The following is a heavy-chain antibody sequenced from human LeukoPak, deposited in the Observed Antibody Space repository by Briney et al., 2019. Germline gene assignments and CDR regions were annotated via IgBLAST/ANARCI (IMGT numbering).Heavy chain of an antibody. D-gene: IGHD3-3*01. CDR3: AKRSGSAYYYGMDV. V-gene: IGHV3-74*01. CDR2: INSDGSST. J-gene: IGHJ6*02. Sequence: PGGSLRLSCAASGFTFSSYWMHWVRQAPGKGLVWVSRINSDGSSTSYADSVKGRFTNSRDNAKNTLYLQMNSLRAEDTAVYYCAKRSGSAYYYGMDVWGQGTTVTVSS. CDR1: GFTFSSYW.